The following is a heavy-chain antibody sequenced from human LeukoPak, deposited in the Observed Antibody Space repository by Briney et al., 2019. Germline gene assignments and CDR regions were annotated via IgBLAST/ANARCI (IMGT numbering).Heavy chain of an antibody. J-gene: IGHJ4*02. V-gene: IGHV1-69*13. CDR2: IIPIFGTA. CDR3: ARGVGATDHFDY. Sequence: ASVKVSCKASGGTFSSYAISWVRQAPGQGLEWMGGIIPIFGTANYAQKFQGRVTITADESTSTAYMELSSLRSEDTAVYYCARGVGATDHFDYWSQGTLVTVSS. CDR1: GGTFSSYA. D-gene: IGHD1-26*01.